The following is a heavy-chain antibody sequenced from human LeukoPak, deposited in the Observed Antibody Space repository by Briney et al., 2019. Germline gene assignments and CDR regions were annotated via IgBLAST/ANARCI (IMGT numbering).Heavy chain of an antibody. CDR1: GGSINNYY. D-gene: IGHD4-23*01. Sequence: PSETLSLTCTVSGGSINNYYWSWIRQPAGKGLEWVGRIYTSGSTNYNPSLKSRVTMSVDTSKNQFSLKLSSATAADTAVYYCARDRGDYGGNSALDYWGQGTLVTVSS. J-gene: IGHJ4*02. CDR3: ARDRGDYGGNSALDY. V-gene: IGHV4-4*07. CDR2: IYTSGST.